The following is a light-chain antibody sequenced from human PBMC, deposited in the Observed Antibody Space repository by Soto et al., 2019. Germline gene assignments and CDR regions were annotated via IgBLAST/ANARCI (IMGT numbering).Light chain of an antibody. CDR3: QQYGSSSYT. J-gene: IGKJ2*01. V-gene: IGKV3-20*01. CDR1: QSVSSSY. CDR2: GAS. Sequence: EMVLKQPPGPLSLSPGERATLSCTASQSVSSSYLAWYQQKPGQAPRLLIYGASSRATGIPDRFSGSGSGTDFTLTISSLEPEDFAVYYCQQYGSSSYTFGQGTKLEIK.